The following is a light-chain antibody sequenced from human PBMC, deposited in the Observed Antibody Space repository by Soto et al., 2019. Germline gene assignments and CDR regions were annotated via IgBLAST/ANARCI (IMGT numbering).Light chain of an antibody. CDR3: CSYAGSYSL. J-gene: IGLJ2*01. CDR1: SSDVGGYNF. Sequence: QSALTQPRSVSGSPGQSVTISCTGTSSDVGGYNFVSWHQQHPGKVPKLMIYDVSQRPSGVPDRFSGSKSGNTASLTISGLQAEDEADYYCCSYAGSYSLFGGGTKLTVL. CDR2: DVS. V-gene: IGLV2-11*01.